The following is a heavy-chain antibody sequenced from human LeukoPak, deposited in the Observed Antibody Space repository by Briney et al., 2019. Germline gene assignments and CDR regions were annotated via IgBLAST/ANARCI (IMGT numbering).Heavy chain of an antibody. CDR1: GFTFSTYG. Sequence: GGSLRLSCAASGFTFSTYGMHWVRQAPGKGLEWVAVISYDGSYKRYADSVKSRFTISRDNSEKTLYLQMNSLRAEDTAVYYCAKYSSSSNYYYGMDVWGQGTTVTVSS. V-gene: IGHV3-30*18. CDR3: AKYSSSSNYYYGMDV. J-gene: IGHJ6*02. CDR2: ISYDGSYK. D-gene: IGHD6-13*01.